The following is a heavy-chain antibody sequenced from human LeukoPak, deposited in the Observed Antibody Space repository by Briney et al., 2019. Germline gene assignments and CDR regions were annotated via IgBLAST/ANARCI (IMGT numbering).Heavy chain of an antibody. CDR2: IDNDGSST. CDR3: ARAAYMSSPDY. J-gene: IGHJ4*02. V-gene: IGHV3-74*01. Sequence: GGSLRLSCAASGFTFSDYWMLWVRQAPGKGLAWVSRIDNDGSSTTYADSVKGRFTISRDNAKNTLYLQMSSLRGEDTAVYYCARAAYMSSPDYWGQGTLVTVSS. D-gene: IGHD6-6*01. CDR1: GFTFSDYW.